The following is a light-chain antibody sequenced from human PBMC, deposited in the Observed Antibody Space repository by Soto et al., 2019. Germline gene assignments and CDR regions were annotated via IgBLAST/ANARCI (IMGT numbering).Light chain of an antibody. V-gene: IGKV3-20*01. CDR1: QSVSSSY. J-gene: IGKJ1*01. CDR2: AAS. Sequence: EIVLTQSPGTLSLSPGERATLSCRASQSVSSSYLAWYQQKPGQAPRLLIYAASTLQRGVPSRFSGSESGTEFTLTISSLQPEDFATYYCQHYNSYSEAFGQGTKVDIK. CDR3: QHYNSYSEA.